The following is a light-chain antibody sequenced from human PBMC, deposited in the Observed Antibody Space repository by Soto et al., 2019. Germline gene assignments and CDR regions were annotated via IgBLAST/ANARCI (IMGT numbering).Light chain of an antibody. CDR3: QSYDSSNQGVV. CDR1: SGSIASNY. J-gene: IGLJ2*01. CDR2: EDN. Sequence: NFMLTQPHSVSESXXXTVXXXXTGSSGSIASNYVQWYQQRPGSAPTTVIYEDNQRPSGVPDRFSGSIDSSSNSASLTISGLKTEDEADYYCQSYDSSNQGVVFGGGTKLTVL. V-gene: IGLV6-57*02.